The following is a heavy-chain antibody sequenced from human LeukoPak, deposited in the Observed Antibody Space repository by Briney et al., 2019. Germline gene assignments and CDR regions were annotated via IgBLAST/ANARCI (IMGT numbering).Heavy chain of an antibody. Sequence: GGSLRLSCAASGFTFSTYSMNWVRQAPGKGLEWVSSISSGSSNIYYADSLKGRFTISRDNAKNSLYLQMNSLRAKDTAVYYCARSSSTAFYYMDVWGKGTTVTVSS. CDR1: GFTFSTYS. J-gene: IGHJ6*03. CDR3: ARSSSTAFYYMDV. CDR2: ISSGSSNI. D-gene: IGHD2-2*01. V-gene: IGHV3-21*01.